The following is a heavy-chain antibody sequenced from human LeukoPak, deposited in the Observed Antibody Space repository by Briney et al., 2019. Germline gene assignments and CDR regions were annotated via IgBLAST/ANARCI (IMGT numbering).Heavy chain of an antibody. CDR2: IYTSGST. CDR3: ASRDYGDYAGGFDY. Sequence: SETLSLTCTVSGGSISSYYWSWIRQPPGKGLEWIGYIYTSGSTNYNPSLKSRVTISLDTSKNQFSLKLSSVTAADTAVYYCASRDYGDYAGGFDYWGQGTLVTVSS. CDR1: GGSISSYY. V-gene: IGHV4-4*09. D-gene: IGHD4-17*01. J-gene: IGHJ4*02.